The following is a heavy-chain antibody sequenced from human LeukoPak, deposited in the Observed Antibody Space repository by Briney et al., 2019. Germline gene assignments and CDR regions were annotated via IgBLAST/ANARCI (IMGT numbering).Heavy chain of an antibody. D-gene: IGHD4-17*01. CDR2: MYNSGST. J-gene: IGHJ4*02. V-gene: IGHV4-59*01. CDR1: DGAITGYY. Sequence: PSETLSLTCTVSDGAITGYYWGWIRQPPGKGLEWIAYMYNSGSTNYNPSLKSRVTISIDTSKNQFSLKLSSLTAADTAIYYCARGIESYGDYGYWGQGILVTVSS. CDR3: ARGIESYGDYGY.